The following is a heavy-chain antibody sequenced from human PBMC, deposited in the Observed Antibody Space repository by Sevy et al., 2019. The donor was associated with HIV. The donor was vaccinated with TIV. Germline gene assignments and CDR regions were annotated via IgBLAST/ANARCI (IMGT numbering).Heavy chain of an antibody. CDR2: INPKSRGT. J-gene: IGHJ4*02. CDR1: GYTFTGYY. V-gene: IGHV1-2*02. Sequence: VSVKVSCKASGYTFTGYYLHWVRQAPRQGLERMGWINPKSRGTNYVPKFQGRVTMTRDRSISTASMELSRLRSDDTAVSYRTMSAAEPKNFYCGGDCYRDYWGQGTLVHVSS. D-gene: IGHD2-21*02. CDR3: TMSAAEPKNFYCGGDCYRDY.